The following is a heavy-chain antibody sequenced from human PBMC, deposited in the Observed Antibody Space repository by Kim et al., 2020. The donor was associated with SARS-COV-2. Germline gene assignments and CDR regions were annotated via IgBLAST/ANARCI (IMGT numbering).Heavy chain of an antibody. V-gene: IGHV1-18*01. D-gene: IGHD2-15*01. CDR1: GYTFTSYG. J-gene: IGHJ4*02. Sequence: ASVKVSCKASGYTFTSYGISWVRQAPGQGLEWMGWISAYNGNTNYAQKLQGRVTMTTDTSTSTAYMELRSLRSDDTAVYYCAREMGYCSGGSCYRGYFDYWGQGTLVTVSS. CDR3: AREMGYCSGGSCYRGYFDY. CDR2: ISAYNGNT.